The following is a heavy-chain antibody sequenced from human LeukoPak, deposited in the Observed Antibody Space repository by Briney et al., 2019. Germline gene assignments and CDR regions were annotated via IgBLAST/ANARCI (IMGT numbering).Heavy chain of an antibody. CDR1: GFSASSNY. V-gene: IGHV3-66*01. D-gene: IGHD3/OR15-3a*01. CDR2: IYSGGYT. CDR3: VRDRSDDFRDAFDI. J-gene: IGHJ3*02. Sequence: PGGSLRLSCAVSGFSASSNYMTWVRQAPGKGLEWVSVIYSGGYTFHSDAVKGRFTISRDNFKNTVFLQMNSLRVEDTAVYYCVRDRSDDFRDAFDIWGQGTVVTVSS.